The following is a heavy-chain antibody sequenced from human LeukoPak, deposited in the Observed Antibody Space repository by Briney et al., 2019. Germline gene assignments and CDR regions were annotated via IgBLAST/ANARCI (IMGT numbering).Heavy chain of an antibody. V-gene: IGHV4-39*07. CDR2: IYYSGST. CDR1: GGSISSSSYY. J-gene: IGHJ4*02. Sequence: SETLSLTCTVSGGSISSSSYYWGWIRQPPGKGLEWIGSIYYSGSTYYNPSLKSRVTISVDTSKNQFSLKLSSVTAADTAVYYCARGAPDDYGDYEGYFDYWGQGTLVTVSS. CDR3: ARGAPDDYGDYEGYFDY. D-gene: IGHD4-17*01.